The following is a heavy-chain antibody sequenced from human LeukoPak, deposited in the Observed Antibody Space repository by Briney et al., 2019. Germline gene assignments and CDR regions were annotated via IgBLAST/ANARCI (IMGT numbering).Heavy chain of an antibody. CDR2: INWSGGST. V-gene: IGHV3-20*04. CDR3: ARAHITSPFYFDY. D-gene: IGHD2-2*01. CDR1: GFAFDEHG. Sequence: GGSLRLSCTASGFAFDEHGMSWVRQVPGKGLEWVSGINWSGGSTGYADPLRGRFTISRDNAKNSLYLQMDSLKAEDTALYYCARAHITSPFYFDYWGQGTLVTVSS. J-gene: IGHJ4*02.